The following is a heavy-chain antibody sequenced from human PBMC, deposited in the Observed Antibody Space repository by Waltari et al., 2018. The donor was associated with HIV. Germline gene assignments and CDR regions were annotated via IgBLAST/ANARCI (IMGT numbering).Heavy chain of an antibody. V-gene: IGHV4-34*01. Sequence: QVQLQQCGAGLLKPSETLSLTCAIYGGSFDEYYWAWIRPTPEKGLGWLVDINNIGTTTYNPSLKSRVTVSIDTSKNQFSLNLRSGTAADTAVYYCARTYKRITLFEIIRELSWFDPWGQGTLVTVSS. J-gene: IGHJ5*02. CDR3: ARTYKRITLFEIIRELSWFDP. D-gene: IGHD1-7*01. CDR1: GGSFDEYY. CDR2: INNIGTT.